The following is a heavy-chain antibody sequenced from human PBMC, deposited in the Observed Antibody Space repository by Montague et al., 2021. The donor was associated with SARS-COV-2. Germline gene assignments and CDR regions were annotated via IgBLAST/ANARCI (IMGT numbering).Heavy chain of an antibody. J-gene: IGHJ4*02. CDR3: ARVVGFDFDY. CDR1: GGSISSGGYY. D-gene: IGHD2-21*01. V-gene: IGHV4-61*02. Sequence: TLSLTCTVSGGSISSGGYYWSWIRRPPGKGLEWIGRIYTSGSTNYNPSLKSRVTISVDTSKNQFSLKLSSVTAADTAVYYCARVVGFDFDYWGQGTLVTVSS. CDR2: IYTSGST.